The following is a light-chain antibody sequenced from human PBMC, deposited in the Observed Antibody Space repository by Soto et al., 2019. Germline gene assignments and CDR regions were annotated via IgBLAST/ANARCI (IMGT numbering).Light chain of an antibody. CDR1: QSVSNNY. V-gene: IGKV3-20*01. J-gene: IGKJ1*01. Sequence: EIVLTQSPGTLSLSPGERATLSSRASQSVSNNYVAWYQQKPGEPPRLLIHDASNRATGIPDRFNGSGSGTDFTLTISSVEPEDFAVYYCQQCDHSPLTFGQGTKVDIK. CDR2: DAS. CDR3: QQCDHSPLT.